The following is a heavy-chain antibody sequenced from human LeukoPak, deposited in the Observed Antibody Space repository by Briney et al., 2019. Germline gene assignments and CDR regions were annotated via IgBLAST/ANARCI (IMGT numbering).Heavy chain of an antibody. V-gene: IGHV3-23*01. CDR1: GFTFSSYA. Sequence: GGSLTLSCAASGFTFSSYAMSWLRQAPGKGLEWVSTINYTGGSTYYADSVKGRFTISRDSPKNTLYLQMNTLRADDTAVYYCAKRDLPYWGQGTLVSVSS. J-gene: IGHJ4*02. CDR2: INYTGGST. CDR3: AKRDLPY.